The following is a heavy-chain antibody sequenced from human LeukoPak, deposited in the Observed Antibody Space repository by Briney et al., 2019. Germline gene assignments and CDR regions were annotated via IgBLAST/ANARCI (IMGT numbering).Heavy chain of an antibody. V-gene: IGHV5-51*01. Sequence: GESLKISCKGSEYTFTNYWIGWVRQMPGKGLEWMGIIYPGDSDTRYSPSFQGQVTISADRSITTAYLQWSSLKASDTAIYYCARHRRSSIYSSFDCRGQGTLVTVSS. CDR3: ARHRRSSIYSSFDC. CDR2: IYPGDSDT. CDR1: EYTFTNYW. J-gene: IGHJ4*02. D-gene: IGHD6-13*01.